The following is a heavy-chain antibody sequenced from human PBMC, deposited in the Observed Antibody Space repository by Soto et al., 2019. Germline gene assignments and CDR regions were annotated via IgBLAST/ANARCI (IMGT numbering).Heavy chain of an antibody. CDR1: GYSLTSYW. J-gene: IGHJ6*02. D-gene: IGHD3-3*01. V-gene: IGHV5-10-1*01. CDR2: IDPSDSYT. Sequence: PGESLKISCKGSGYSLTSYWISWVRQMPGKGLEWMGRIDPSDSYTNYSPSFQGHVTISADKSISTAYLQWSSLKASDTAMYYCARQNFWSGYYTSSHYYYYGMDVWVPETLLVTVSS. CDR3: ARQNFWSGYYTSSHYYYYGMDV.